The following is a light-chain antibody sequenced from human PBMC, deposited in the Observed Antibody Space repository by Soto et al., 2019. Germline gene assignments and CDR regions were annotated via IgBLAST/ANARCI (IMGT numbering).Light chain of an antibody. J-gene: IGLJ1*01. CDR1: SSDVGGYDY. CDR3: SSYTTTSTXV. CDR2: EVT. Sequence: QSALTQPASVSRSPGQSVTISCTGTSSDVGGYDYVSWYQQHPGKAPKFMIYEVTNRPSGVSHRFSGSKSGNTASLTISGLQAEDEADYYCSSYTTTSTXVFGTGTKVTV. V-gene: IGLV2-14*01.